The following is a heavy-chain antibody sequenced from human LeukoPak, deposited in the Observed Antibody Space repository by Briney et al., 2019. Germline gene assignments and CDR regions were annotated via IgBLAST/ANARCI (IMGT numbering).Heavy chain of an antibody. Sequence: PGVSLRLSCAASGFTFSSYAMSWVRQAPGKGLEWVSGISGSGDNTYYADSVKGRFTISRDNSKNTLYVQVNSLGTEDTAAYYCAKGSYYDSSGSFYFDYWGQGTLVTVSS. V-gene: IGHV3-23*01. CDR1: GFTFSSYA. J-gene: IGHJ4*02. D-gene: IGHD3-22*01. CDR2: ISGSGDNT. CDR3: AKGSYYDSSGSFYFDY.